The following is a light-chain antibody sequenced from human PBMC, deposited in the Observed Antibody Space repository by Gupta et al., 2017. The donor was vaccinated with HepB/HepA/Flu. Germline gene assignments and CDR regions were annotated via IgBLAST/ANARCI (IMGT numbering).Light chain of an antibody. J-gene: IGLJ3*02. V-gene: IGLV1-44*01. CDR2: SND. CDR1: RSNIESNT. Sequence: QSVLAQPPSVSGPPGQRVIISCSGSRSNIESNTVNWYQHLPGTAPKLLIHSNDQRPSGVPDRFSGSKSGTSASLAISGLQSEDEADYYCAAWDDTLNGVMFGGGTKLTV. CDR3: AAWDDTLNGVM.